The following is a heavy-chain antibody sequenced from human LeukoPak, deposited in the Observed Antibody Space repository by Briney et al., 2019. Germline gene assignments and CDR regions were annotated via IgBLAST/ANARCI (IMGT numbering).Heavy chain of an antibody. CDR2: IYYSGST. J-gene: IGHJ4*02. Sequence: PPETLSLTCNVSGGSISSYYWSWIRQPPGKGLEWIGYIYYSGSTNYNPSLKSRVTISVDTSKNQFSLKLSSVTAAGTAVYYCARGTYDFWSGYYHAYYFDYWGQGTLVTVSS. V-gene: IGHV4-59*01. CDR3: ARGTYDFWSGYYHAYYFDY. D-gene: IGHD3-3*01. CDR1: GGSISSYY.